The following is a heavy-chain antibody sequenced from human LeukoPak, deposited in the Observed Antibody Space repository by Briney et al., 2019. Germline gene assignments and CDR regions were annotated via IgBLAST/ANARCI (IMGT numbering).Heavy chain of an antibody. D-gene: IGHD5-24*01. CDR3: YCRDDLPA. V-gene: IGHV3-64D*06. CDR1: GFTVTHYA. Sequence: GGSLRLSCSASGFTVTHYAMHWVRQAPGKGLEYVSAVDANGRTTHYADSVKGRFTISRDDSKNTLYLHMSSLRPEDTAIYYCYCRDDLPAWGQGTLVTISS. J-gene: IGHJ5*02. CDR2: VDANGRTT.